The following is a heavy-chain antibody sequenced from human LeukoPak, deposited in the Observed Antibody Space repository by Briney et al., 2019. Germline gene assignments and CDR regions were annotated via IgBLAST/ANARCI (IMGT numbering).Heavy chain of an antibody. CDR3: ARGSRPAAIHGAFDI. D-gene: IGHD2-2*02. CDR1: GGSISSGGYY. V-gene: IGHV4-30-2*01. Sequence: PSETLSLTCTVSGGSISSGGYYWSWIRQPPGKGLEWIGYIYHSGSTYYNPSLKSRVTISVDRSKNQFSLKLSSVTAADTAVYYCARGSRPAAIHGAFDIWGQGTMVTVSS. CDR2: IYHSGST. J-gene: IGHJ3*02.